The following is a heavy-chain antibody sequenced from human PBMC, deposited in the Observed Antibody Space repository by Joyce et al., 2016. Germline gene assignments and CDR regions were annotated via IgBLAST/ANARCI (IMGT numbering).Heavy chain of an antibody. D-gene: IGHD3-10*02. V-gene: IGHV3-15*01. CDR3: TTDVYMLGIFWYFDL. CDR1: GFTFSNAW. Sequence: GFTFSNAWMSWVRQAPGKGLEWIGRIKSTSDGATTDYSTPVKGRFTISRDDSKNTLFLHMISLKIEDTGVYYCTTDVYMLGIFWYFDLWGRGTLVTVSS. J-gene: IGHJ2*01. CDR2: IKSTSDGATT.